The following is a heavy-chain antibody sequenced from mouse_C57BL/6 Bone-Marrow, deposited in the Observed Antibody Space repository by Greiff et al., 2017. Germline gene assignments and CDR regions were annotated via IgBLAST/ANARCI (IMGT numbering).Heavy chain of an antibody. CDR2: IDPENGDT. V-gene: IGHV14-4*01. CDR1: GFNIKDDY. D-gene: IGHD2-3*01. Sequence: VQLQQSGAELVRPGASVKLSCTASGFNIKDDYMHWVKQRPEQGLEWIGWIDPENGDTEYASKFQGKATITADTSSNTAYLQLSSLTSEDTAVYYWTRWLLLDYWGQGTTLTVSS. J-gene: IGHJ2*01. CDR3: TRWLLLDY.